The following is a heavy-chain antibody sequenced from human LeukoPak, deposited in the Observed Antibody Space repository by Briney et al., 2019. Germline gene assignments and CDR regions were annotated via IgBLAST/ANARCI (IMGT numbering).Heavy chain of an antibody. CDR2: ISYDGSNK. CDR3: ARDRPTVVRGVLVY. Sequence: PGGPLRLSCAASGFTFSNYAMHWVRQAPGKGLEWVAVISYDGSNKYYADSVKGRFTISRDNSKNTLYLQMNSLRAEDTAVYYCARDRPTVVRGVLVYWGQGTLVTVSS. D-gene: IGHD3-10*01. J-gene: IGHJ4*02. V-gene: IGHV3-30-3*01. CDR1: GFTFSNYA.